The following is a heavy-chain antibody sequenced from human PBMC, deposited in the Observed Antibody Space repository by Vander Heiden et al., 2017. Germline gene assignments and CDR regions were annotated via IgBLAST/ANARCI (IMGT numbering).Heavy chain of an antibody. J-gene: IGHJ4*01. D-gene: IGHD3-22*01. CDR3: ARDRYYYDSSGYDY. CDR2: ISSSSSYI. V-gene: IGHV3-21*01. Sequence: EVQLVESGGGLVKPGGSLRLSCAASGFTFSSYSMNWVRQAPGKGLEWVSSISSSSSYIYYADSVKGRFTISRDNAKNSLYLQMKSMRAEDTAVYYCARDRYYYDSSGYDYWVHGTLVTISS. CDR1: GFTFSSYS.